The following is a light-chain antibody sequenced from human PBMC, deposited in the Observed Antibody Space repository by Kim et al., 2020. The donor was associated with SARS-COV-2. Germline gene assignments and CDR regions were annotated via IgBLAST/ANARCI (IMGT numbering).Light chain of an antibody. V-gene: IGLV1-47*01. Sequence: GQRVTSACAGGSSDVGSNSIYWYGQLAGTAPKLLMYRNNQRRSGVPGRISGSKSGTSACLAISGLRSEDGADYYCAAWDDSLSGVVFGGGTKLTVL. J-gene: IGLJ3*02. CDR3: AAWDDSLSGVV. CDR1: SSDVGSNS. CDR2: RNN.